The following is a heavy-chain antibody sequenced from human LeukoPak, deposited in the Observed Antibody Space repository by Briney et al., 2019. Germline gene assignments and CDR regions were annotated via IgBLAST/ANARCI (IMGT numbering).Heavy chain of an antibody. V-gene: IGHV1-18*01. CDR2: ISAYNGNT. CDR3: ARVDRVGASRGCDY. Sequence: ASVKVSRKASGYTFTSYGISWVRQAPGQGLEWMGWISAYNGNTNYAQKLQGRVTMTTDTSTSTGYMELRSLRSDDTAVYYCARVDRVGASRGCDYWGQGTLVTVSS. D-gene: IGHD1-26*01. CDR1: GYTFTSYG. J-gene: IGHJ4*02.